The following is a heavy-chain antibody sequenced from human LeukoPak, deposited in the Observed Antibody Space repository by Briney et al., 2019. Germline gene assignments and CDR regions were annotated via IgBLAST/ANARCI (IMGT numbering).Heavy chain of an antibody. V-gene: IGHV1-18*01. CDR2: IITSNGDT. CDR1: GYTFFSSD. J-gene: IGHJ5*02. D-gene: IGHD1-14*01. CDR3: ARDPYHRLGPPLDL. Sequence: GASVKVSCKASGYTFFSSDITWVRQAPGQGLEWIGRIITSNGDTNYAAKLQGRVTMTTDTSTSTVYMELGSLTFDDTAVYFCARDPYHRLGPPLDLWGQGTLVTVSS.